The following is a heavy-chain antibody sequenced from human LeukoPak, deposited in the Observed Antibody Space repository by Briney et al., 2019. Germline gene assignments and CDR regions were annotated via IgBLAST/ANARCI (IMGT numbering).Heavy chain of an antibody. J-gene: IGHJ4*02. V-gene: IGHV1-18*01. CDR1: GYTFTSYG. D-gene: IGHD3-16*01. CDR3: ARSFYDYVWGSTPYYFDY. CDR2: ISAYNGNT. Sequence: ASVKVSCEASGYTFTSYGISWVRQAPGQGLEWMGWISAYNGNTNYAQKPQGRVTMTTDTSTSTAYMELRSLRSDDTAVYYCARSFYDYVWGSTPYYFDYWGQGTLVTVSS.